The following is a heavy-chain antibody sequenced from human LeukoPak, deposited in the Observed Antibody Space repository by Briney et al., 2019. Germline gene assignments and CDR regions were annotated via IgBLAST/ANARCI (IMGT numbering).Heavy chain of an antibody. Sequence: PSETLSLTCTVSGGSISRYYWSWIRQPAGKGLEWIGRIYTSGSTNYNPSLKSRVTISVDTSKNQFSLKLSSVTAADTAVYYCASQGQAYYDFWSGYQFDYWGQGTLVTVSS. V-gene: IGHV4-4*07. CDR3: ASQGQAYYDFWSGYQFDY. CDR2: IYTSGST. CDR1: GGSISRYY. J-gene: IGHJ4*02. D-gene: IGHD3-3*01.